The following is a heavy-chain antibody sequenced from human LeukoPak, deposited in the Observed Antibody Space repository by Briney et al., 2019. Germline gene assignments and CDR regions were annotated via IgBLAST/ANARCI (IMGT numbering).Heavy chain of an antibody. D-gene: IGHD6-13*01. V-gene: IGHV4-34*01. Sequence: SETLSLTCAVYGGSFSGYYWSWIRQPPGKGLEWIGEINHSGSTNYNPSLKSRVTISVDTCKNQFSLKLSSVTAADTAVYYCARGGGIAAAGTSHYYFDYWGQGTLVTVSS. CDR3: ARGGGIAAAGTSHYYFDY. CDR1: GGSFSGYY. CDR2: INHSGST. J-gene: IGHJ4*02.